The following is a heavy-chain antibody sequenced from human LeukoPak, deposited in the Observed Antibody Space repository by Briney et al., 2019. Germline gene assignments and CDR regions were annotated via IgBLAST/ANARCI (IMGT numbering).Heavy chain of an antibody. Sequence: SEPLSLTCAVCGVSFSGYYWSWLREPPGKGMEWMGEINHSASTNDNPSLKSRVTISVDPSKNQRSPMLGSVTAADTAVYFCARGAGLWSYCGQGTLVTVSS. CDR1: GVSFSGYY. J-gene: IGHJ4*02. CDR2: INHSAST. V-gene: IGHV4-34*01. D-gene: IGHD2-21*01. CDR3: ARGAGLWSY.